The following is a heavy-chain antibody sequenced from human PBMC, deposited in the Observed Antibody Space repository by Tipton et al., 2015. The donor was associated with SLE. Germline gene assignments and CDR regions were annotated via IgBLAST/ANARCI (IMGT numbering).Heavy chain of an antibody. CDR2: IYPGDSYT. D-gene: IGHD2-21*02. V-gene: IGHV5-51*01. CDR1: GYSFTSYW. CDR3: ARTASTAIITTHSDY. Sequence: VQLVQSGAEVKKPGESLKISCKGSGYSFTSYWIGWVRQMPGKGLEWMGIIYPGDSYTKYSLSFEGHVSISADRSISTAYLRWYTLKASDTAMYYCARTASTAIITTHSDYWGQGTLVTVSS. J-gene: IGHJ4*02.